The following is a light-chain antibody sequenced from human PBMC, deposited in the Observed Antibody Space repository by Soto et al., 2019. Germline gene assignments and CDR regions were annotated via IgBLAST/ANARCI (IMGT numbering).Light chain of an antibody. CDR1: QSLIHSDGNTY. J-gene: IGKJ3*01. Sequence: DVVVTQSPLSLPVTLGQPASISCRSSQSLIHSDGNTYLHWFQQRPGQSPRRLIYHVPIRDSGVPDRFSGSGSGTDFTLEISRVEAEDVGVYYCMQGRHWPYTFGPGTTVDIK. V-gene: IGKV2-30*02. CDR2: HVP. CDR3: MQGRHWPYT.